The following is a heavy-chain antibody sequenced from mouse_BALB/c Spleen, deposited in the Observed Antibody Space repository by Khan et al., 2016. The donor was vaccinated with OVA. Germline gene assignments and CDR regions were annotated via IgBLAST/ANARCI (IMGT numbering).Heavy chain of an antibody. Sequence: QVQLQQSGAELVKPGASVKLSCKTSGYTFTNYWIQWVKQRPGQGLGWIGEIFPGTGTTYCNEDFKGKTTLTIDTSSATAYMQLSSLTTEDTAVYFGASGYFGSYEFAYWGHGTLVPVSA. CDR3: ASGYFGSYEFAY. CDR2: IFPGTGTT. D-gene: IGHD2-1*01. V-gene: IGHV1S132*01. J-gene: IGHJ3*01. CDR1: GYTFTNYW.